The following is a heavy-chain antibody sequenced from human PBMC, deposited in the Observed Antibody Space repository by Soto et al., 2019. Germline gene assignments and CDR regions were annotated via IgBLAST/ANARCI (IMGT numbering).Heavy chain of an antibody. D-gene: IGHD6-13*01. J-gene: IGHJ1*01. CDR1: GFTFSNAW. CDR2: IKSKTDGGTT. V-gene: IGHV3-15*01. CDR3: TTSGGRWYLYFQH. Sequence: EVQLVESGGGLVKPGGSLRLSCAASGFTFSNAWMSWVRQAPGKGLEWVGRIKSKTDGGTTDYAAPVKGRFTISRDDSKNTLYLQMNSLKTEDTAVYYCTTSGGRWYLYFQHWGQGTLVTVSS.